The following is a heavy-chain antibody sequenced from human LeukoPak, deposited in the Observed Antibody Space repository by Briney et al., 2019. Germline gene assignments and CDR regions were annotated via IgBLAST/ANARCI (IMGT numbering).Heavy chain of an antibody. CDR3: TRDLGGTSWGEWNY. CDR1: GFTFSSYS. Sequence: GGSMRLSCAASGFTFSSYSMNWVRQAPGKGLVWVSRINSDGSATNYADSVKGRFTISRDNAKNTLYLQMSSLRAEDTAVYYCTRDLGGTSWGEWNYWGQGTLVTVSS. CDR2: INSDGSAT. V-gene: IGHV3-74*01. D-gene: IGHD3-16*01. J-gene: IGHJ4*02.